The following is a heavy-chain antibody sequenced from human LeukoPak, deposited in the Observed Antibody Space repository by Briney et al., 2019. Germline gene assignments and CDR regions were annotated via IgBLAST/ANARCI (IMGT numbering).Heavy chain of an antibody. D-gene: IGHD6-6*01. Sequence: GASVKVSCKASGGTFSSYAISWVRQAPGQGLEWMGGIIPIFGTANYAQKFQGRVRITTDESTSTAYMELSSLRSEDTAVYYCARDSGQLGLFDYWGQGTLVTVSS. CDR2: IIPIFGTA. CDR3: ARDSGQLGLFDY. CDR1: GGTFSSYA. V-gene: IGHV1-69*05. J-gene: IGHJ4*02.